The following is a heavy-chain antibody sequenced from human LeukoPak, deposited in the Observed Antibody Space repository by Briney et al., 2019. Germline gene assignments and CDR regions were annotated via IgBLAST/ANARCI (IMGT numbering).Heavy chain of an antibody. CDR1: GFTFSTYW. CDR2: INQYGSET. Sequence: PGGSLRLSCAASGFTFSTYWMSWVRQAPGKGLEWVANINQYGSETYYVGSVKGRFTISRDNAKNSLYLQMNGLRAEDTAVYYCARDNWTDYWGQGTLVTVSS. V-gene: IGHV3-7*01. D-gene: IGHD1-1*01. J-gene: IGHJ4*02. CDR3: ARDNWTDY.